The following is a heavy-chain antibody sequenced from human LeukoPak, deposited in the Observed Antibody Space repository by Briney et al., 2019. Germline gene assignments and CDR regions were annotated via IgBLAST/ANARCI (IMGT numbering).Heavy chain of an antibody. Sequence: PGGSLRLSCAASGFAFNDYGMSWVRQAPGKGLEWVAGINSKGSSTDYVDSVKGRFTISRDNAKNSLYLQMNNLRGEDTALYYCVRATFYYGSGTFYPNWFDPWGQGTLVTVSS. J-gene: IGHJ5*02. CDR3: VRATFYYGSGTFYPNWFDP. D-gene: IGHD3-10*01. V-gene: IGHV3-20*04. CDR1: GFAFNDYG. CDR2: INSKGSST.